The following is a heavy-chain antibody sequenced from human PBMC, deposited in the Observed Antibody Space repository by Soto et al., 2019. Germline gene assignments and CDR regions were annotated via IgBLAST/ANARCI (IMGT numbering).Heavy chain of an antibody. CDR1: GSTFTSYA. J-gene: IGHJ4*02. V-gene: IGHV1-3*01. Sequence: ASVKVSCKASGSTFTSYALHWVRQAPGQSLEWMGWINGGNGDTRYSQNFQGRATMTRDTSASTAYLELSSLRSEDSAVYYCARDRGSYALDYWGQGTLVTVSS. D-gene: IGHD1-26*01. CDR3: ARDRGSYALDY. CDR2: INGGNGDT.